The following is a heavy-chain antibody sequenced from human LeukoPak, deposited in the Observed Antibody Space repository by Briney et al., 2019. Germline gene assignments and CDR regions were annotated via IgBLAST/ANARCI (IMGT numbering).Heavy chain of an antibody. CDR2: ISTYNGNT. Sequence: ASVKVSCKASGYTFTTYGISWVRQAPGQGLEWMGWISTYNGNTNYAQNLQGRVTMTTDTSTSTAYMELTSLRSDDTAVYYCARDRRAQRQENWFGPWGQGTLVTVSS. V-gene: IGHV1-18*01. CDR3: ARDRRAQRQENWFGP. CDR1: GYTFTTYG. J-gene: IGHJ5*02.